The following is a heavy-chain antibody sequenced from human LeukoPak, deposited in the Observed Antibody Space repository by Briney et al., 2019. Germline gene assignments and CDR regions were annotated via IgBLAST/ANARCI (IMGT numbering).Heavy chain of an antibody. J-gene: IGHJ4*02. CDR1: GYTFTDYY. V-gene: IGHV1-2*02. D-gene: IGHD7-27*01. CDR2: ISPSSGGT. CDR3: ARGWGFGSIDY. Sequence: ASVKVSCKASGYTFTDYYVHWVRQAPGQGLEWMGWISPSSGGTNYAQKFQGRVTMTRGTSISTAYMELSSLRSDDTAVYYCARGWGFGSIDYWGQGTLVTVSS.